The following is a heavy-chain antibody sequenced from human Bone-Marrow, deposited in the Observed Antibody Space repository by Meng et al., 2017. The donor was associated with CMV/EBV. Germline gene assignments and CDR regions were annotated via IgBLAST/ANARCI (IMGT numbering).Heavy chain of an antibody. CDR2: IYYSGST. J-gene: IGHJ1*01. D-gene: IGHD3-3*01. CDR3: ASAHYDFWSGYYKEYFQH. CDR1: GGSISSYY. V-gene: IGHV4-59*12. Sequence: GSLRLSCTVSGGSISSYYWSWIRQPPGKGLEWIGYIYYSGSTNYNPSLKSRVTISVDTSKNQFSLKLSSVTAADTAVYYCASAHYDFWSGYYKEYFQHWGQGTLVTVSS.